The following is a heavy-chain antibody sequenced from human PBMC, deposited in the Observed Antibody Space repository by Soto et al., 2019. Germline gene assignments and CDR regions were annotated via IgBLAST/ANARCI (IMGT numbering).Heavy chain of an antibody. J-gene: IGHJ4*02. Sequence: VHLVESGGGVVQPARSLRLSCAASGFTFRNYVMHWVRQAPGKGLEWVAVLWYDGSSENYADSVKGRFTISRDNSKSTLSLQMNGLRAEDTAVYYCARGYGSGNYPPDYWGQGTLVTVSS. D-gene: IGHD3-10*01. CDR1: GFTFRNYV. V-gene: IGHV3-33*01. CDR3: ARGYGSGNYPPDY. CDR2: LWYDGSSE.